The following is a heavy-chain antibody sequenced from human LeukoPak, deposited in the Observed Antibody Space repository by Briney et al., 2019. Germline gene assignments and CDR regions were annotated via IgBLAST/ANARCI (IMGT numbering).Heavy chain of an antibody. Sequence: GESLQIYCKGSGYIFTSYWISWMRQLPGKGLEWMGRIDPSDSYTNYSPSFQGHVTISADKSISTAYLQWSSLKASDTAMYYCARHGGYYGSGSPRLGYWGQGTLVTVSS. V-gene: IGHV5-10-1*01. J-gene: IGHJ4*02. CDR3: ARHGGYYGSGSPRLGY. CDR1: GYIFTSYW. D-gene: IGHD3-10*01. CDR2: IDPSDSYT.